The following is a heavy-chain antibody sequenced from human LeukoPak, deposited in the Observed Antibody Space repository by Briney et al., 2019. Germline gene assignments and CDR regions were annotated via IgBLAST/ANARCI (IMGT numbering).Heavy chain of an antibody. V-gene: IGHV4-39*07. CDR3: ARGATGYSYGTFDY. J-gene: IGHJ4*02. Sequence: SETLSLTCTVSGGSISSSSYYWGWIRQPPGKGLEWIGSIYYSGSTYYNPSLKSRVTISVDTSKNQFSLKLSSVTAADTAVYYCARGATGYSYGTFDYWGQGTLVTVSS. CDR1: GGSISSSSYY. D-gene: IGHD5-18*01. CDR2: IYYSGST.